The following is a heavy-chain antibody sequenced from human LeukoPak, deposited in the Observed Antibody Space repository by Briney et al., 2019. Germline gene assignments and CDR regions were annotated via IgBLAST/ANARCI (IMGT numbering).Heavy chain of an antibody. CDR1: GYTFTSYG. CDR2: ISAYNGNT. V-gene: IGHV1-18*01. CDR3: AREVSYYYYYMDV. J-gene: IGHJ6*03. D-gene: IGHD2-21*01. Sequence: RASVKVSCKASGYTFTSYGISWVRQAPGQGLEWMGWISAYNGNTNYAQKLQGRVTMSTDTSTSTAYMELRSLRSDDTAVYYCAREVSYYYYYMDVWGKGTTVTVSS.